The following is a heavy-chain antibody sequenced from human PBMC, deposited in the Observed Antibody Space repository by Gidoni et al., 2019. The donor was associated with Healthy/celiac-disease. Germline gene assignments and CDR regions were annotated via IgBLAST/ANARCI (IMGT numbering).Heavy chain of an antibody. Sequence: EVQLLESGGGLVQPGGSLRLSCAASGFTFSSYAMSWVRQAPVKGLEWVSAISGSGGSTYYADSVKGRFTISRDNSKNTLYLQMNSLRAEDTAVYYCAKASRDGYNLLDYWGQGTLVTVSS. CDR3: AKASRDGYNLLDY. D-gene: IGHD5-12*01. V-gene: IGHV3-23*01. CDR1: GFTFSSYA. J-gene: IGHJ4*02. CDR2: ISGSGGST.